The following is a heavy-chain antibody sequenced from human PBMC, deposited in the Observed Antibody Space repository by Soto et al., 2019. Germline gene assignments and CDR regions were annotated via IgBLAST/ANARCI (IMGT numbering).Heavy chain of an antibody. CDR1: GGSISSSSYY. Sequence: QLQLQESGPGLVKPSETLSLTCTVSGGSISSSSYYWGWIRQPPGKGLEWIGSIYYSGSTYYNPYIKSRVTISVDTSKNQFSLKLSSVTAADTAVYYCARQDGDYLPPPRDVWGQGTTVTVSS. J-gene: IGHJ6*02. D-gene: IGHD4-17*01. CDR3: ARQDGDYLPPPRDV. V-gene: IGHV4-39*01. CDR2: IYYSGST.